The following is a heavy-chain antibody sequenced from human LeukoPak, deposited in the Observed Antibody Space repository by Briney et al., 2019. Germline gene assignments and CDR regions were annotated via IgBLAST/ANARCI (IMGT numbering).Heavy chain of an antibody. CDR3: ARASYYGSGSPFDY. D-gene: IGHD3-10*01. CDR2: INPNSGGT. Sequence: ASVKVSCKASGYTFTGYFIHWVRQAPGQGLEWMGWINPNSGGTNYAQKFQGRVTMTRDTSISTAYMELSRLRSDDTAVYYCARASYYGSGSPFDYWGQGTLVTVSS. J-gene: IGHJ4*02. V-gene: IGHV1-2*02. CDR1: GYTFTGYF.